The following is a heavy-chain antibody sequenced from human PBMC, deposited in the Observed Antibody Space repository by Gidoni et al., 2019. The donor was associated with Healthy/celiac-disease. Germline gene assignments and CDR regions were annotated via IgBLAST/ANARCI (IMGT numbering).Heavy chain of an antibody. V-gene: IGHV1-2*02. CDR1: GYTFTGYY. CDR2: INPNSGGT. Sequence: QVQLVQSVAEVKTPGASVKVSCKASGYTFTGYYMHWVRQAPGQGLEWMGWINPNSGGTNYAQKFQGRVTMTRDTSISTAYMELSRLRSDDTAVYYCARDFAGTTWWFDPWGQGTLVTVSS. D-gene: IGHD1-7*01. CDR3: ARDFAGTTWWFDP. J-gene: IGHJ5*02.